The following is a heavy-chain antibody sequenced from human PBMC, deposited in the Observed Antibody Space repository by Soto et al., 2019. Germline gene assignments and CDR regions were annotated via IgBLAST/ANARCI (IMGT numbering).Heavy chain of an antibody. Sequence: QITLKESGPTLVKPTQTLTLTCTFSGFSLSTSGVGVGWIRQPPGKALEWLALIFWDDDKRYSPSLKSRLTITKDPSKRQVVLTMTNLATVDTATYYCAHSWYCSGGSCYYTYYFDYWGQGTLFTVSS. CDR1: GFSLSTSGVG. J-gene: IGHJ4*02. CDR3: AHSWYCSGGSCYYTYYFDY. D-gene: IGHD2-15*01. CDR2: IFWDDDK. V-gene: IGHV2-5*02.